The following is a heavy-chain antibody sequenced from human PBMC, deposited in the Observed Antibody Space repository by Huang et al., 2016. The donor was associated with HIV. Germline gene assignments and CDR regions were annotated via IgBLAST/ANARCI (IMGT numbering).Heavy chain of an antibody. CDR2: INHSGST. J-gene: IGHJ4*02. CDR3: ASKPTYDSSGYSAVDF. V-gene: IGHV4-34*01. CDR1: GGSFSAYD. D-gene: IGHD3-22*01. Sequence: QVQLQQWGAGLLKPSETLSLTCAVYGGSFSAYDWSWIRQPPGKGLEWIGEINHSGSTNYNPSLKSRVTISVDTSKNQFSLKRTSVTAADTAVYYCASKPTYDSSGYSAVDFWGQGTRVTVSS.